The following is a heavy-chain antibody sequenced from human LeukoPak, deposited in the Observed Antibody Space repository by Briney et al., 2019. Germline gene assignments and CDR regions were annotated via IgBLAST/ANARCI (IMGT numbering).Heavy chain of an antibody. CDR3: ARSDFWSGYYTHFDY. CDR2: ISAYNGNT. Sequence: ASVKVSCKASGYTFTSYGISWVRQAPGQGLEWMGWISAYNGNTNYAQKLQGRVTMTTDTSTSTAYMELRSLRSDDTAVYYCARSDFWSGYYTHFDYWGQGTLVTVSS. D-gene: IGHD3-3*01. CDR1: GYTFTSYG. J-gene: IGHJ4*02. V-gene: IGHV1-18*01.